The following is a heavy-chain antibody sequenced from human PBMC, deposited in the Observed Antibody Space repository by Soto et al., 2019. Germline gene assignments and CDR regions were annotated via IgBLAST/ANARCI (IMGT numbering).Heavy chain of an antibody. D-gene: IGHD2-21*01. J-gene: IGHJ4*02. CDR1: GFKFSGSA. CDR2: ISTSGRDT. V-gene: IGHV3-64D*06. Sequence: GGSLRLSCSASGFKFSGSAMHWVRQAPGKGPEYVSAISTSGRDTYYAESVKGRFTISRDNSKNTVLLQMSSLRTEDTALYYCLRDLFVVVIFDSWGQGTPVTVSS. CDR3: LRDLFVVVIFDS.